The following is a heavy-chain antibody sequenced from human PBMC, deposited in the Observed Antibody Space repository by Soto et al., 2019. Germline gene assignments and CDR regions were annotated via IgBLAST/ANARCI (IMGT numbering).Heavy chain of an antibody. CDR2: VHGGGST. D-gene: IGHD3-16*01. J-gene: IGHJ4*02. CDR3: AGRLTTAASLDY. V-gene: IGHV3-53*01. Sequence: VQLVESGGGLIQPGGSLRLPCAASGFTASNNHLTWVRQAAGKGLELVSFVHGGGSTSYADSVKGRFTISRDNSKNTLYLQMDSLRAEDTAIYYCAGRLTTAASLDYWGRGTLVTVSS. CDR1: GFTASNNH.